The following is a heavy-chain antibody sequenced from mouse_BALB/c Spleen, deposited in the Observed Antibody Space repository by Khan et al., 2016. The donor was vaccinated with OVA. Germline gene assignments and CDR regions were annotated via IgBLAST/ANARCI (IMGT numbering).Heavy chain of an antibody. CDR2: IDTANGKT. D-gene: IGHD2-12*01. J-gene: IGHJ2*01. CDR1: GFNIKDYY. Sequence: VQLLQPGAEVVRSGASVKLSCTASGFNIKDYYIHWGKQRPEQSLEWIGGIDTANGKTDYAPKFQGKATLTADTSSNTAHLLLTSLSHVDSAGYYCAAGGNDLWGQGTTLTVSS. CDR3: AAGGNDL. V-gene: IGHV14-4*02.